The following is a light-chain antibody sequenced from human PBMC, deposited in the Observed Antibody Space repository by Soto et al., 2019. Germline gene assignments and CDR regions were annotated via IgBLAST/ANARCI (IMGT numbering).Light chain of an antibody. Sequence: EIVMTQSPATLSVSPGERATLSCRASQSVAGNLAWYQQKPGQAPRLLIYDASTRATGIPARFSGSGSGKEFTVTNSSVQSEDFAFYYCQQYTNWHWAFGQGTKVEIK. CDR1: QSVAGN. CDR2: DAS. CDR3: QQYTNWHWA. V-gene: IGKV3-15*01. J-gene: IGKJ1*01.